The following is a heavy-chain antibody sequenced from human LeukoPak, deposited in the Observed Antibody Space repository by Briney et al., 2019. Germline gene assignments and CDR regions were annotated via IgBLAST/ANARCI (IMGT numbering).Heavy chain of an antibody. J-gene: IGHJ4*02. Sequence: ASVKVSCKASGYTFTSYGISWVRQAPGQGLEWMGWISAYNGNTHYAQKLQGRVTKTTDPPTRTAYRERGSVRSEDPAVYYCARDGGGGYFDYWGQGTLVTVSS. V-gene: IGHV1-18*01. CDR2: ISAYNGNT. CDR1: GYTFTSYG. CDR3: ARDGGGGYFDY. D-gene: IGHD3-10*01.